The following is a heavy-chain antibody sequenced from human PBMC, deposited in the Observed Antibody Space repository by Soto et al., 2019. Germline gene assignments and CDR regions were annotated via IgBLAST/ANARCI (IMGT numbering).Heavy chain of an antibody. J-gene: IGHJ4*02. D-gene: IGHD6-19*01. CDR3: AREVRAVAEDY. CDR2: ISAYHGNT. V-gene: IGHV1-18*01. Sequence: ASAKVSCKASGYTFTSYGISWVRQATGQGLEWMGWISAYHGNTNYAQKLQGRVTMTTDTSTSTAYIELRSLGSDDTAVYYCAREVRAVAEDYWGQGTMVTVSS. CDR1: GYTFTSYG.